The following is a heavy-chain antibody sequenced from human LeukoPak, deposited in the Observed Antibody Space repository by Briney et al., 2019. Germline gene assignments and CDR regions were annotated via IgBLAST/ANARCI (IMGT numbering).Heavy chain of an antibody. CDR1: GYAFTSYG. CDR2: ISAYNGNT. CDR3: AREPTAMAPYNWFDP. D-gene: IGHD5-18*01. Sequence: GASVTVSCKASGYAFTSYGISWVRQAPGQGLEWMGWISAYNGNTNYAQKLQGRVTMTTDTSTSTAYMELRSLRSDDTAVYYCAREPTAMAPYNWFDPWGQGTLVTVSS. V-gene: IGHV1-18*04. J-gene: IGHJ5*02.